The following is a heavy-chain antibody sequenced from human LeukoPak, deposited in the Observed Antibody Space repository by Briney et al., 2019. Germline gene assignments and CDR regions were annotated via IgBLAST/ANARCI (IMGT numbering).Heavy chain of an antibody. J-gene: IGHJ4*02. CDR3: ARDGMVLNY. V-gene: IGHV3-30*03. Sequence: GRSLRLSCVASEFTFRSYDMHWVRQAPGKGLEWVAVISYDGSNKYYADSVKGRFTISRDNSKNSLYLQMNSLRAEDTAVYYCARDGMVLNYWGQGTLVTVSS. CDR2: ISYDGSNK. D-gene: IGHD3-10*01. CDR1: EFTFRSYD.